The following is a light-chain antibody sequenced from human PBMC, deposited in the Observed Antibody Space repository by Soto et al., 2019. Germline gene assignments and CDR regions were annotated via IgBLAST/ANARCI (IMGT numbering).Light chain of an antibody. CDR2: EVT. Sequence: QSVLTQPASVSGSPGQSITISCTGTSSDIGAYNYVSWYQQHPGKAPKLLIYEVTNRPSGVSDRFSGSKSGNMASLTISGLQAEDEANYYCNSYTTLSNRVFGTGTKLTVL. CDR3: NSYTTLSNRV. V-gene: IGLV2-14*01. CDR1: SSDIGAYNY. J-gene: IGLJ1*01.